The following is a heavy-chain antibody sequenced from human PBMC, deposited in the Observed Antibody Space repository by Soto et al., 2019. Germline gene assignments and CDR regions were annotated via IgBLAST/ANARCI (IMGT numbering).Heavy chain of an antibody. J-gene: IGHJ4*02. V-gene: IGHV4-34*01. CDR3: ATLTTPGYSYGRIDY. Sequence: SETLSLTCAVYGGSFSGYYWSWIRQPPGKGLEWIGEINHSGSTNYNPSLKSRVTISVDTSKNQFSLKLSSVTAADTAVYYCATLTTPGYSYGRIDYWGQGTLVTVSS. CDR2: INHSGST. D-gene: IGHD5-18*01. CDR1: GGSFSGYY.